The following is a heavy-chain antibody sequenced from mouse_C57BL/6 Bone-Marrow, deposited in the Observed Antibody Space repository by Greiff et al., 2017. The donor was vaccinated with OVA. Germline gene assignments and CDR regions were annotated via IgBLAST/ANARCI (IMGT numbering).Heavy chain of an antibody. D-gene: IGHD2-4*01. CDR1: EYEFPSHD. Sequence: EVHLVESGGGLVQPGESLKLSCESNEYEFPSHDMSWVRKTPEKRLELVAAIISDGGSTYYPDTRERRFIISRDNTKKTLYLQMSSMRSKDTALYYCARHTDDDVGGGYAMDYWGQGTSVTVSS. CDR2: IISDGGST. CDR3: ARHTDDDVGGGYAMDY. J-gene: IGHJ4*01. V-gene: IGHV5-2*01.